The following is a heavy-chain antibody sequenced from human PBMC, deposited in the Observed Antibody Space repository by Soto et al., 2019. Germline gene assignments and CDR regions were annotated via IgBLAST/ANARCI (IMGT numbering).Heavy chain of an antibody. J-gene: IGHJ4*02. Sequence: QVQLVESGGGVVQPGRSLRLSCAASGFTFSSYAMHWVHQAPGKGLEWVAVISYDGSNKYYADSVKGRFTISRDNSKNTLYLQMNSLRAEDTAVYYCARVNGGSIFGVVITGGVDYWGQGTLVTVSS. D-gene: IGHD3-3*01. V-gene: IGHV3-30-3*01. CDR3: ARVNGGSIFGVVITGGVDY. CDR1: GFTFSSYA. CDR2: ISYDGSNK.